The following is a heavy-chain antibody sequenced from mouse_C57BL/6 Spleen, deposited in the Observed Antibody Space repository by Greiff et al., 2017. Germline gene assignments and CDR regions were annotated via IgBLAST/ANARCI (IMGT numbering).Heavy chain of an antibody. CDR3: ERRGSSGSGFAY. J-gene: IGHJ3*01. D-gene: IGHD1-1*01. Sequence: QVHVKQPGAELVKPGASVKMSCKASGYTFTSYWITWVKQRPGQGLEWIGDIYPGSGSTNYNEKFKSKATLTVDTSSSTAYMQLSSLTSEDSAVYYCERRGSSGSGFAYWGQGTLVTVSA. CDR2: IYPGSGST. V-gene: IGHV1-55*01. CDR1: GYTFTSYW.